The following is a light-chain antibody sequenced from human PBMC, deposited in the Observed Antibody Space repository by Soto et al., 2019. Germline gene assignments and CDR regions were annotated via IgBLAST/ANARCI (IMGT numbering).Light chain of an antibody. J-gene: IGKJ1*01. V-gene: IGKV3-15*01. CDR1: QSVSSN. CDR2: GAS. Sequence: DIGMTQYPDTLSVSPGDRATLSCRASQSVSSNLAWYQHKPGQTPRLLLYGASPRATGIPARFSGSSSGTEFTLTIGSLQSRDYAVYYCQHSNNWARTFGQGTKVEIK. CDR3: QHSNNWART.